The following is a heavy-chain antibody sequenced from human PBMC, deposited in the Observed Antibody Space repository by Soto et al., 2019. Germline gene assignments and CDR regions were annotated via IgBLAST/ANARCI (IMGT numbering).Heavy chain of an antibody. CDR1: GYPFTSYC. D-gene: IGHD3-16*01. Sequence: ASVKVSCKASGYPFTSYCVHWVRQAPGQGLEWMGFINPSSGSTSYAQKFQGRVTMTRDTSTSTVYMEVSSLRSEDTAVYYCAREMYTTRGSPFDYWGQRTLVTVSS. V-gene: IGHV1-46*01. CDR2: INPSSGST. J-gene: IGHJ4*02. CDR3: AREMYTTRGSPFDY.